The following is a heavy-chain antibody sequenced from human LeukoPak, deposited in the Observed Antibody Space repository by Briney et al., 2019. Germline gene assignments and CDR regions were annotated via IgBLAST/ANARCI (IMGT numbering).Heavy chain of an antibody. V-gene: IGHV4-4*02. Sequence: SETLSLTCAVSGVSISSNNWWSWVRQPPGKGLEWIGEIYHSGGTNYNPSLKSRVTISEDTSKNQFSLKLRSVTAADTAVYYCARGPRFGELLWHWFDPWGQGTLVTVSS. CDR2: IYHSGGT. J-gene: IGHJ5*02. CDR1: GVSISSNNW. CDR3: ARGPRFGELLWHWFDP. D-gene: IGHD3-10*01.